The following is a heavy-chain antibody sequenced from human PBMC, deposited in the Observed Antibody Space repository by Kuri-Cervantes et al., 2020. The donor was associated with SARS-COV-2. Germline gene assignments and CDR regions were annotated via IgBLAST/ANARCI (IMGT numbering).Heavy chain of an antibody. D-gene: IGHD7-27*01. Sequence: GGSLRLSCAASGITFSSYGMHWVRQAPGKGLEWVAFISYDGSNKYYVESVKGRFTISRDNSKNTLYLQMSSLRAEDTALYHCARVESPLNWGTYFDYWGQGTLVTVSS. J-gene: IGHJ4*02. CDR3: ARVESPLNWGTYFDY. V-gene: IGHV3-30*03. CDR2: ISYDGSNK. CDR1: GITFSSYG.